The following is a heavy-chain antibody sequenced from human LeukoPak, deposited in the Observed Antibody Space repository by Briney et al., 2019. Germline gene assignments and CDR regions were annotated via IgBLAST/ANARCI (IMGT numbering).Heavy chain of an antibody. CDR1: GYSISSGYY. Sequence: PSETLSLTCTVSGYSISSGYYWGWIRQPPGKGLEWIASIYHSGSTYYNPSLKSRVTISVDMSKNQFSLKLSSVTAADTAVYYCARSYYYYGSGSYKGRHWFDPWGQGTLVTVPS. CDR3: ARSYYYYGSGSYKGRHWFDP. J-gene: IGHJ5*02. D-gene: IGHD3-10*01. CDR2: IYHSGST. V-gene: IGHV4-38-2*02.